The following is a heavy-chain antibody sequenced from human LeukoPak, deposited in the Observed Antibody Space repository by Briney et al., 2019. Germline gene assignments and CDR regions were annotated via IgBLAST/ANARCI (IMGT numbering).Heavy chain of an antibody. CDR3: ARDFHTIPKIRYFDWLGPRGRNAFDI. J-gene: IGHJ3*02. D-gene: IGHD3-9*01. CDR2: IYSGGST. Sequence: GGSLRLSCAASGFTVSSNYMSWVRQAPGKGLEWVSVIYSGGSTYYADSVKGRFTISRDNSKNTLYLQMNSLRAEDTAVYYCARDFHTIPKIRYFDWLGPRGRNAFDIWGQGTMVTVSS. CDR1: GFTVSSNY. V-gene: IGHV3-66*01.